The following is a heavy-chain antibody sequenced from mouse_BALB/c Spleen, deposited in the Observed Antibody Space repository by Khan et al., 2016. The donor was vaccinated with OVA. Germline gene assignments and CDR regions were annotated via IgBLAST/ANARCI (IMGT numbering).Heavy chain of an antibody. CDR3: GTSYFYGYYFDY. CDR1: GFTFNSYG. D-gene: IGHD1-1*01. Sequence: EVELVESGGGLVQPGGSRKLSCAASGFTFNSYGMHWVRQAPEKGLEWVAYISGDSNTIYYTDTVKGRFTFSRDNSKNTLFLQMTILMSEDTSMYYCGTSYFYGYYFDYWGPGTTLTVS. CDR2: ISGDSNTI. V-gene: IGHV5-17*02. J-gene: IGHJ2*01.